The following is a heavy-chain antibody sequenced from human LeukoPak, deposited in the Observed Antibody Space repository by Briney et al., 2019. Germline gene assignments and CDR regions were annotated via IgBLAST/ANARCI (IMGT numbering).Heavy chain of an antibody. Sequence: GGSLRLSCAASGFTFSSYSMSWVRQAPGKGLEWVSGTSDRGDYTYYADSVKGRFTISRDNSKSTLCLQMNSLRAEDTAVYYCAKQLGYCSDGSCYFPYWGQGTLVTVSS. J-gene: IGHJ4*02. CDR2: TSDRGDYT. CDR1: GFTFSSYS. CDR3: AKQLGYCSDGSCYFPY. D-gene: IGHD2-15*01. V-gene: IGHV3-23*01.